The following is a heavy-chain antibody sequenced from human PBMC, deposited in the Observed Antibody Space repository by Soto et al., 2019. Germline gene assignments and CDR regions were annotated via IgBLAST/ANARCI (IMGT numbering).Heavy chain of an antibody. CDR2: IYHTETT. CDR3: ARYDFGTFDN. D-gene: IGHD4-17*01. V-gene: IGHV4-4*02. Sequence: HSGTLSLTCGVSGGCVGSKFWWTWVRQPPGKGLEWIGEIYHTETTNYAPSLKSRVTISLDKSMNQFSLRFNSVTPADTAVYYCARYDFGTFDNCGQGIRFPVSS. J-gene: IGHJ4*02. CDR1: GGCVGSKFW.